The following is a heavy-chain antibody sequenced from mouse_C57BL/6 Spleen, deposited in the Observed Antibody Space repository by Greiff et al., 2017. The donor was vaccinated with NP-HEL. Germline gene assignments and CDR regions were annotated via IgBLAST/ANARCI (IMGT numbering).Heavy chain of an antibody. CDR1: GFTFSDYG. Sequence: EVKLVESGGGLVQPGGSLKLSCAASGFTFSDYGMAWVRQAPRKGPEWVAFISNLAYSIYYADTVTGRFTISRENAKNTLYLEMSSLRSEDTAMYYCARRGGVRYWYFDVWGTGTTVTVSS. CDR2: ISNLAYSI. CDR3: ARRGGVRYWYFDV. V-gene: IGHV5-15*01. J-gene: IGHJ1*03.